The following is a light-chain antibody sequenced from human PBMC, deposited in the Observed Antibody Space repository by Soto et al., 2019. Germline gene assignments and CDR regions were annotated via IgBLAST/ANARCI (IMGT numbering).Light chain of an antibody. CDR3: QHCQPYGDSPPLT. CDR1: QTVSITY. J-gene: IGKJ4*01. V-gene: IGKV3-20*01. Sequence: VLTQSPGTLSLSPGESATLSCRASQTVSITYLTWYQQKPGQAPRPLIYGASTRATGIPARFSGSGSGTDFTLTISRLEPEDFAVYYCQHCQPYGDSPPLTFGGGTKVDI. CDR2: GAS.